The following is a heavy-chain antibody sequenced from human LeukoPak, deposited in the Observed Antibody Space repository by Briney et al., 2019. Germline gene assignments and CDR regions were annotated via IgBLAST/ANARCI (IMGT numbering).Heavy chain of an antibody. V-gene: IGHV3-7*01. J-gene: IGHJ4*02. CDR1: GFTLSNHW. CDR3: GRGRAVDF. CDR2: IKQDGIEK. Sequence: GGSLRLSCAASGFTLSNHWMIWVRQAPGKGLECVANIKQDGIEKYYLDSVKGRFTISRDNAKNSVYLQMNSLRVEDTAVYYCGRGRAVDFWGQGTLVTVSS.